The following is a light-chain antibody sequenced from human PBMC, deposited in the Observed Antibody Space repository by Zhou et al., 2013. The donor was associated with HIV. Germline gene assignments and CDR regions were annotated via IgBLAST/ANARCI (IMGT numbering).Light chain of an antibody. CDR1: QSINNY. Sequence: DIQMTQSPSSLSASVGDRVTITCRASQSINNYLDWYQQKPGKAPNLLIYAASSLQGGVPSRFSGSGSGTDFTLTISNLQPEDFATYYCQQYDSYPLTFGGGTKVEIK. CDR3: QQYDSYPLT. CDR2: AAS. J-gene: IGKJ4*01. V-gene: IGKV1-16*01.